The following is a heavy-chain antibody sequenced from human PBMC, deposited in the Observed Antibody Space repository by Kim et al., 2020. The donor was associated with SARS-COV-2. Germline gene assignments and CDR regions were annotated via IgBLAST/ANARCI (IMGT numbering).Heavy chain of an antibody. CDR3: ASNFRMQYFYGSGSYPRGGYYYGMDV. D-gene: IGHD3-10*01. CDR1: GGSFSGYY. V-gene: IGHV4-34*01. J-gene: IGHJ6*02. CDR2: INHSGST. Sequence: SETLSLTCAVYGGSFSGYYWSWIRQPPGKGLEWIGEINHSGSTNYNPSLKSRVTISVDTSKNQFSLKLSSVTAADTAVYYCASNFRMQYFYGSGSYPRGGYYYGMDVWGQGTTVTVSS.